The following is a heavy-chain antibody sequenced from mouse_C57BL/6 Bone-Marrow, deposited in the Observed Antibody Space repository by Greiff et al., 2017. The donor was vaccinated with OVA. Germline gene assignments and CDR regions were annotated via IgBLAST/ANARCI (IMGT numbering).Heavy chain of an antibody. J-gene: IGHJ3*01. CDR1: GYSITSCYY. V-gene: IGHV3-6*01. CDR2: ISYDGSN. D-gene: IGHD4-1*01. Sequence: EVKLQESGPGLVKPSQSLSLTCSVTGYSITSCYYWNWIRQFPGNKLEWMGYISYDGSNNYNPSLKNRFSITRDTSKNQIFLQLNSVTTEDTATYYYARAGELGRGFAYWGQGTLVTVSA. CDR3: ARAGELGRGFAY.